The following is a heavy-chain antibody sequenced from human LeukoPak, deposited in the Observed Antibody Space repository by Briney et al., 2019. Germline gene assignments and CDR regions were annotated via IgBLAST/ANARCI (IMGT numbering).Heavy chain of an antibody. CDR3: IRDFRSADL. CDR2: IYVDGRTT. J-gene: IGHJ5*02. Sequence: GGSLRLSCVASGLTFSNYWMHWVRQPPGKGLVWVSRIYVDGRTTNYADSVKGRFTISRDNAKNTVYLEMNSLSVEDTATYYCIRDFRSADLWGQGTLVTVTS. CDR1: GLTFSNYW. V-gene: IGHV3-74*01.